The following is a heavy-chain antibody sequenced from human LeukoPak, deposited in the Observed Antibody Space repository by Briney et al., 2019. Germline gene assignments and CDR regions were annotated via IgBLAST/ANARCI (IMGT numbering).Heavy chain of an antibody. CDR2: ISGSGGST. CDR3: AKDPPLWFGESHYFDY. Sequence: GGSLRLSCAASGFTFSSHAMSWVRQAPGKGLEWVSAISGSGGSTYYADSVKGRFTISRDNSKNTLYLQMNSLRAEDTAVYYCAKDPPLWFGESHYFDYWGQGTLVTVSS. V-gene: IGHV3-23*01. CDR1: GFTFSSHA. D-gene: IGHD3-10*01. J-gene: IGHJ4*02.